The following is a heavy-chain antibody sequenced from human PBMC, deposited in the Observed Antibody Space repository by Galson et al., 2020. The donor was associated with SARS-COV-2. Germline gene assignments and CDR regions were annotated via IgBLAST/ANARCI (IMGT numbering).Heavy chain of an antibody. V-gene: IGHV3-33*01. CDR2: IFYDGSDK. Sequence: GESLKISCAASGFTFSSHAMHWVRQAPGKGLEWVAQIFYDGSDKYYGDSVKGRFTISRDSSKNTVYLQMNNLRGDDTAVYYCTRDGQLSSGWAFDYWGQGTLVTVSS. J-gene: IGHJ4*02. CDR3: TRDGQLSSGWAFDY. CDR1: GFTFSSHA. D-gene: IGHD6-25*01.